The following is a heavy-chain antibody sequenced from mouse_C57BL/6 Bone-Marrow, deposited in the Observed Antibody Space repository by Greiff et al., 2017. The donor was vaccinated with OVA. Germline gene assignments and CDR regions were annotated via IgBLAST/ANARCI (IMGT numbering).Heavy chain of an antibody. CDR2: ISSGGDYI. Sequence: EVKLMESGEGLVKPGGSLKLSCAASGFTFSSYAMSWVRQTPEKRLEWVAYISSGGDYIYYADTVKGRFTISRDNARNTLYLQMSSLKSEDTAMYYCTRRVYYGNSDYAMDYWGQGTSVTVSS. V-gene: IGHV5-9-1*02. CDR1: GFTFSSYA. CDR3: TRRVYYGNSDYAMDY. D-gene: IGHD2-1*01. J-gene: IGHJ4*01.